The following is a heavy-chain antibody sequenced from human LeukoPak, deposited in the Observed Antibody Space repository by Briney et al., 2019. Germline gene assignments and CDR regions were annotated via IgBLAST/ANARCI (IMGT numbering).Heavy chain of an antibody. V-gene: IGHV3-21*01. D-gene: IGHD3-16*01. J-gene: IGHJ3*02. CDR2: ISISSSNI. CDR1: GVTFSSYA. CDR3: ARDPRRAPRQGGAFDI. Sequence: AGSLRLSCAASGVTFSSYAISWVRHGPRQGQGRVSSISISSSNIYYSASVKGRFTISKDKAKNSLYLQMNSLRAEDTAVYYCARDPRRAPRQGGAFDIWGQGTMVTVSS.